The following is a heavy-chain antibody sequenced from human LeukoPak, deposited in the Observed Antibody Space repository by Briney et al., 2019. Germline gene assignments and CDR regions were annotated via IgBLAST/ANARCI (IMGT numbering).Heavy chain of an antibody. Sequence: GGSLRLSCATSGFTFNSYSMNWVRQAPGKGLEWVSYISSSGSTIYYADSVKGRFTISRDNAKNSLYLQMNSLRAEDTAVYYCAELGITMIGGVWGKGTTVTISS. V-gene: IGHV3-48*03. CDR2: ISSSGSTI. D-gene: IGHD3-10*02. CDR1: GFTFNSYS. J-gene: IGHJ6*04. CDR3: AELGITMIGGV.